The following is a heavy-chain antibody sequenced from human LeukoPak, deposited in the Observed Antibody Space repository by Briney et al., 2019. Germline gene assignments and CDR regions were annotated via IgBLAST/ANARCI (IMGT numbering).Heavy chain of an antibody. Sequence: SETLSLTCTVSGGSISSYYWSWIRQPPGKGLEWIGYIYYSGSTNYNPSLKSRVTISVDTSKNQFSLKPSSVTAADTAVYYCARQAGTIHFDYWGQGTLVTVSS. D-gene: IGHD6-19*01. J-gene: IGHJ4*02. CDR2: IYYSGST. CDR1: GGSISSYY. V-gene: IGHV4-59*08. CDR3: ARQAGTIHFDY.